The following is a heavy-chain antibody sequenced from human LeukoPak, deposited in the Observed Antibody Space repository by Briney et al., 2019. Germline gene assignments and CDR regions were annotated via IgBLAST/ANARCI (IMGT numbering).Heavy chain of an antibody. V-gene: IGHV4-59*01. J-gene: IGHJ6*02. CDR3: ARFPDYSESHYYGMDV. CDR2: IYYSGST. CDR1: GGSISSYY. D-gene: IGHD4-11*01. Sequence: SETLSLTCTVSGGSISSYYWSWIRQPPGKGLEWIGYIYYSGSTNYNPSLKSRVTISVDTSKNQFSLKLSSVTAADTAVYYCARFPDYSESHYYGMDVWGQGTTVTVSS.